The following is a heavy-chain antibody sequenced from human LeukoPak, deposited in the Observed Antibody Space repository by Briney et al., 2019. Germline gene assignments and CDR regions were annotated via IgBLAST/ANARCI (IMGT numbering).Heavy chain of an antibody. CDR2: INHSGNT. V-gene: IGHV4-34*01. Sequence: SETLSLTCAVYGGSFSGYHWSWIRQPPGKGLEWIGEINHSGNTNYNPSLKSRLTISVDTSKNQFSLKLSSVTAADTAVYYCATLAVADPYNWFDPWGQGTLVTVSS. CDR1: GGSFSGYH. CDR3: ATLAVADPYNWFDP. J-gene: IGHJ5*02. D-gene: IGHD6-19*01.